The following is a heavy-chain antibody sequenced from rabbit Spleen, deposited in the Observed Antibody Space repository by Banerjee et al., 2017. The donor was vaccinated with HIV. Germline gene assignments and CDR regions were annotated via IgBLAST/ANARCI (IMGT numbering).Heavy chain of an antibody. CDR2: IDTNDGDT. CDR1: GFSFSSNW. D-gene: IGHD4-1*01. CDR3: VREVAANFSL. V-gene: IGHV1S45*01. J-gene: IGHJ4*01. Sequence: LEESGGGLVKPGGTLTLTCTASGFSFSSNWICWVRQAPGKGLEWIACIDTNDGDTDYANWPKCRFTISSHNAQNTLFLQLNSLTAADTAAYFCVREVAANFSLWGQGTLVTVS.